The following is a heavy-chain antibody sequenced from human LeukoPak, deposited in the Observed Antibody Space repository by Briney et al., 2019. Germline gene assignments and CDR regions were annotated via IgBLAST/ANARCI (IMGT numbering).Heavy chain of an antibody. J-gene: IGHJ5*02. Sequence: ASVKVSCKASGYTFTGYYMHWVRQAPGQGLEWMGWINADGGSTNYAQKFQGRVTMTRDTSISTAYMELSRLRSDDTAVYYCASETLGYCSGGSCYFEECNWFDPWGQGTLVSVST. CDR1: GYTFTGYY. D-gene: IGHD2-15*01. CDR3: ASETLGYCSGGSCYFEECNWFDP. V-gene: IGHV1-2*02. CDR2: INADGGST.